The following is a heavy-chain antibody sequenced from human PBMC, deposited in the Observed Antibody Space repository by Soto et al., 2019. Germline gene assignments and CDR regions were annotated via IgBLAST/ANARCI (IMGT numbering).Heavy chain of an antibody. CDR3: ARGAVAAAGRSKLDY. Sequence: AVKVSGKASGGTFSSYAMSWVRQARGQGLEWMGGIIPIFGTANYAQKFQGRVTITADESTSTAYMELSSLRSEDTAVYYCARGAVAAAGRSKLDYWGQGTLVTVSS. V-gene: IGHV1-69*13. CDR2: IIPIFGTA. J-gene: IGHJ4*02. D-gene: IGHD6-13*01. CDR1: GGTFSSYA.